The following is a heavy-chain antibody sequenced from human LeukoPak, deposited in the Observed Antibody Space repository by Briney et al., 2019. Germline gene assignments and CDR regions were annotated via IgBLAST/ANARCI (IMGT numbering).Heavy chain of an antibody. CDR2: INHSGST. Sequence: PSETLSLTCAVYGGSFSGYYWSWIRQPPGKGLEWIGEINHSGSTNYNPSLKSRLTISVDTSKNQFSLKLSSVTAADTAVYYCARGGTAMVTSGYNWFDHWGQGTLVTVSS. CDR1: GGSFSGYY. CDR3: ARGGTAMVTSGYNWFDH. D-gene: IGHD5-18*01. V-gene: IGHV4-34*01. J-gene: IGHJ5*02.